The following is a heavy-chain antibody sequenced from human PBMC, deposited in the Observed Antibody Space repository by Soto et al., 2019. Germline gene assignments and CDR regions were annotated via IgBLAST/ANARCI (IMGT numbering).Heavy chain of an antibody. Sequence: SETLSLTCTVSGSSISSGGYYWSWIRQHPGKGLEWIGYIYYSGSTYYNPSLKSRVTMSRDTSKNQFSLKLESVTAADTAVYYCARKNGVLDAFDIWGQGTMVTVSS. V-gene: IGHV4-31*03. CDR3: ARKNGVLDAFDI. CDR1: GSSISSGGYY. D-gene: IGHD4-17*01. CDR2: IYYSGST. J-gene: IGHJ3*02.